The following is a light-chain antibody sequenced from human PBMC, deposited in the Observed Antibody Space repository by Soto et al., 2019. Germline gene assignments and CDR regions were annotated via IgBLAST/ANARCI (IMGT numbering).Light chain of an antibody. V-gene: IGKV3-15*01. CDR1: QSVSSN. J-gene: IGKJ2*01. CDR3: QQYNYWPYT. Sequence: EIVMTQSPATLSVSPGERATLSCRASQSVSSNLAWYQQKPGQAPRLLISGASTRATGIQARFSGSGSGTVSTLTISSLQSEDFAIYYCQQYNYWPYTFGQGTKLEIK. CDR2: GAS.